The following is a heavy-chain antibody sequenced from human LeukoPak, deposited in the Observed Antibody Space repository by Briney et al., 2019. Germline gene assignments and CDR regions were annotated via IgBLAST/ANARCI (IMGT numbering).Heavy chain of an antibody. D-gene: IGHD3-22*01. CDR2: MSYHGRDK. CDR1: GFTFSGFA. CDR3: TKERGGGGRRINLMVGGYGP. J-gene: IGHJ5*02. V-gene: IGHV3-30*04. Sequence: GGSLRLSCAGSGFTFSGFAMHWVRQAPGKGLEWVAAMSYHGRDKYYADAVSGRFTISRDNSKNTLHLEMNSLRTDDTAVYYCTKERGGGGRRINLMVGGYGPWGQGTQVTVSS.